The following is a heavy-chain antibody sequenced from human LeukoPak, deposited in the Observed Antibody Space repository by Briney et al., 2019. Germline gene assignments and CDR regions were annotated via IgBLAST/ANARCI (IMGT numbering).Heavy chain of an antibody. V-gene: IGHV3-48*01. CDR1: GFTFSDHS. CDR3: VRGETATSGTSFDY. Sequence: GGSLRLSCVASGFTFSDHSLNWVRQAPGKGLDWLSYISSRSVTVLYAESVKGRFTISRDNAKNILYLQMNSLRPGDTALYYCVRGETATSGTSFDYWGQGALVTVSP. J-gene: IGHJ4*02. D-gene: IGHD1-7*01. CDR2: ISSRSVTV.